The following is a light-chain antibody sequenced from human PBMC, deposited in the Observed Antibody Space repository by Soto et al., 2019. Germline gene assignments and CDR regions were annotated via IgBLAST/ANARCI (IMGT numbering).Light chain of an antibody. J-gene: IGKJ4*01. CDR1: QGISNW. V-gene: IGKV1-9*01. Sequence: DIQLTQSPSFLSASVGDRVTITCRASQGISNWVTWYQQKPGKAPNLLIYGASTLQSGVPSRFSGGGSGTEFTLTISGLQSEDFAVYYCHQYNIWPPLLFGGGTKVEIK. CDR3: HQYNIWPPLL. CDR2: GAS.